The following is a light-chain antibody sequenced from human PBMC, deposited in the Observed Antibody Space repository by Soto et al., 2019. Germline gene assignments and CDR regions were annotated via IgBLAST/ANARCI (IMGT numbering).Light chain of an antibody. CDR1: QSISSY. Sequence: IQMTQSPSSLSASVGDRVTITCRASQSISSYLNWYQQKPGKAPKLLIYAASSLQSGVPSRFSGSGSGTDFTLTISSLQPEDFATYYCLQDYNYPLTFGGGTKVDTK. CDR2: AAS. CDR3: LQDYNYPLT. V-gene: IGKV1-6*01. J-gene: IGKJ4*01.